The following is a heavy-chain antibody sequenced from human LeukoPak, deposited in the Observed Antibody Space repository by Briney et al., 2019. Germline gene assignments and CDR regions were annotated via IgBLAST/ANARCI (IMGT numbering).Heavy chain of an antibody. Sequence: ASVKVSCKASNYTFSSYGISWVRQAPGQGLEWMGWISAYNANTNYAQRLQGRVTMTTDTSTSTAYMELRSLRSDDTAVYYCARDTRYYDSSGYLPFDYWGQGTLVTVSS. J-gene: IGHJ4*02. V-gene: IGHV1-18*04. CDR1: NYTFSSYG. D-gene: IGHD3-22*01. CDR3: ARDTRYYDSSGYLPFDY. CDR2: ISAYNANT.